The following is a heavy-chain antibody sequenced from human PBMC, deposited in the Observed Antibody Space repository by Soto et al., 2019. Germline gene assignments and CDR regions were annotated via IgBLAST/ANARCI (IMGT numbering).Heavy chain of an antibody. D-gene: IGHD3-9*01. CDR1: GGSITTNIFY. J-gene: IGHJ3*02. CDR2: IFYTAGA. CDR3: ARRSGDGTGYYSTDDAFDI. Sequence: QLQLQESGPGLVRPSETLSLTCTVSGGSITTNIFYWGWVRQPPGTGLEWIGSIFYTAGAYYNPSVKSGVTISLDTSKNRSSLTLGSVTASDTAVYYCARRSGDGTGYYSTDDAFDIWGRGTMVTVSS. V-gene: IGHV4-39*01.